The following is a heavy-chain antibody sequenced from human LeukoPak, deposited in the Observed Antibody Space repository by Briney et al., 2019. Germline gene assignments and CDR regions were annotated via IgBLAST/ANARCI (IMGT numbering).Heavy chain of an antibody. Sequence: ASVKVSRKASGYTFTGYYMHWVRQAPGQGLEWMGWINPNSGGTNYAQKFRGRVTMTRDTSISTAYMELSRLRSDDTAVYYCARAGLYSSSSRGWFDPWGQGTLVTVSS. CDR1: GYTFTGYY. V-gene: IGHV1-2*02. CDR2: INPNSGGT. CDR3: ARAGLYSSSSRGWFDP. J-gene: IGHJ5*02. D-gene: IGHD6-6*01.